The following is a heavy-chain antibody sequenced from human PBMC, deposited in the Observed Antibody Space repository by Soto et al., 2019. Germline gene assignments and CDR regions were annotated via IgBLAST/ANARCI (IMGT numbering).Heavy chain of an antibody. V-gene: IGHV3-21*06. CDR3: ANFKSRSSSNRLDY. J-gene: IGHJ4*02. Sequence: GGSLRLSCAASGFSFSKYSMNWVRHAPGKGLEWVSSINDRSNYIYYADSVKGRFTISRDNAINSMYLQMNSLRPDDTAVYYCANFKSRSSSNRLDYWGRGNLVTVSS. CDR2: INDRSNYI. CDR1: GFSFSKYS. D-gene: IGHD2-15*01.